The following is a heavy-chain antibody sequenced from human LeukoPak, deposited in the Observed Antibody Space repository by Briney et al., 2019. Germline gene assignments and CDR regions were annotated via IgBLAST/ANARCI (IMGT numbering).Heavy chain of an antibody. V-gene: IGHV4-39*01. CDR1: GGSISSSSYY. J-gene: IGHJ6*03. D-gene: IGHD4-23*01. CDR3: ATLGGGNSAWYHYYYMDV. CDR2: IYYSGST. Sequence: SETLSLTCTVSGGSISSSSYYWGWIRQPPGKGLEWIGSIYYSGSTYYNPSLKSRVTISVDTSKNQFSLKLSSVTAADTAVYYCATLGGGNSAWYHYYYMDVWGKGTTVTVSS.